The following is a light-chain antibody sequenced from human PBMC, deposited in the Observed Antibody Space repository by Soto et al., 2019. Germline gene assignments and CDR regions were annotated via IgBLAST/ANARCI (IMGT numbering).Light chain of an antibody. CDR3: CSYADNNDYV. CDR1: SSDVGAYNY. V-gene: IGLV2-8*01. CDR2: EVT. Sequence: QSALTQPPSASGSLGQSVTISCPGTSSDVGAYNYVSWYQQHPGRAPKLMIYEVTRRPSGVPDRFSGSKSGDTASLNVSGLQAEDEADYYCCSYADNNDYVFGTGTKVTVL. J-gene: IGLJ1*01.